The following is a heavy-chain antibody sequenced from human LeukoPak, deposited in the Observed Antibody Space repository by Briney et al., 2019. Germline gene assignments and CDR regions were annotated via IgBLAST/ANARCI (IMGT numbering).Heavy chain of an antibody. CDR2: ISGSGGST. Sequence: GGSLRLSCEASGFTFSTYGMSWVRQAPGKGLEWVSAISGSGGSTYYADSVKGRVTISRDNSKNTLYLQVNSLRAEDAAVYYCAKAPVTSCRGAFCYPFDYWGQGTLVTVSS. V-gene: IGHV3-23*01. J-gene: IGHJ4*02. CDR3: AKAPVTSCRGAFCYPFDY. D-gene: IGHD2-15*01. CDR1: GFTFSTYG.